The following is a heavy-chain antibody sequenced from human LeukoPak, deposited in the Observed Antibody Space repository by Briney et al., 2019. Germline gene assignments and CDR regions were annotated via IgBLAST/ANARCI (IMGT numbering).Heavy chain of an antibody. V-gene: IGHV4-4*07. D-gene: IGHD3-22*01. CDR2: TYISGST. Sequence: PSETLSLTCNASGGSINNYFWSWIRQPAGKGLEWIGRTYISGSTNYNPSLKSRVTMSLDTSKNQFSLKLTSVTAADTAVYYCARDIGMIDYYYYYMDVWGKGTTVTVSS. J-gene: IGHJ6*03. CDR1: GGSINNYF. CDR3: ARDIGMIDYYYYYMDV.